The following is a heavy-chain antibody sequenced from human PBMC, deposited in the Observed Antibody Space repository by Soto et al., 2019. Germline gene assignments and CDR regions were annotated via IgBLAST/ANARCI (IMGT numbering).Heavy chain of an antibody. V-gene: IGHV3-48*01. J-gene: IGHJ3*02. CDR1: GFTFSSYS. CDR2: ISSSSSTI. CDR3: ASGSGVYGDYGDAFDI. D-gene: IGHD4-17*01. Sequence: GGSLRLSCAASGFTFSSYSMNWVRQAPGKGLEWVSYISSSSSTIYYADSVKGRFTISRDNAKNSLYLQMNSLRAEDTAVYYCASGSGVYGDYGDAFDIWGQGTMVTVSS.